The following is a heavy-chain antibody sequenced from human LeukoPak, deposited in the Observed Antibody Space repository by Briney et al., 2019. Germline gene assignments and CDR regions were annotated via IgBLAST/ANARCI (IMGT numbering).Heavy chain of an antibody. Sequence: PSETLSLTCTVSGGSVSSGSYYWSWIRQPPGKGLEWIGYIYYSGSTNYNPSLKSRVTISVDTSKNQFSLKLSSVTAADTAVYYCARETYYYDSSGYYFYYFDYWGQGTLVTVSS. V-gene: IGHV4-61*01. CDR1: GGSVSSGSYY. D-gene: IGHD3-22*01. CDR3: ARETYYYDSSGYYFYYFDY. CDR2: IYYSGST. J-gene: IGHJ4*02.